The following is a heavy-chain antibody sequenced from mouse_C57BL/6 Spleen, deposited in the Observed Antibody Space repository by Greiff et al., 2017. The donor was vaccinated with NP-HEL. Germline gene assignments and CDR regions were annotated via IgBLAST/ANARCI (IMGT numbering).Heavy chain of an antibody. J-gene: IGHJ3*01. Sequence: EVHLVESGGGLVKPGGSLKLSCAASGFTFSDYGMHWVRQAPEKGLEWVAYISSGSSTIYYADTVKGRFTISRDNAKNTLFLQMTSLRSEDTAMYYCARPGGYDEKGVLAYWGQGTLVTVSA. CDR1: GFTFSDYG. CDR3: ARPGGYDEKGVLAY. D-gene: IGHD2-2*01. CDR2: ISSGSSTI. V-gene: IGHV5-17*01.